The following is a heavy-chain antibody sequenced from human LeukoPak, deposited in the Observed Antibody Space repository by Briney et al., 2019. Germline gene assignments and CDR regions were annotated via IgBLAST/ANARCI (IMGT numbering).Heavy chain of an antibody. CDR3: ARDSYGDANLDS. CDR2: ISYDGSNK. CDR1: GITFSSYG. V-gene: IGHV3-30*03. J-gene: IGHJ4*02. Sequence: GGSLRLSCAASGITFSSYGMHWVRQAPGKGLEWVAVISYDGSNKYYADSVKGRFTISRDNSKNTLYLQMNSLRAEDTAVYYCARDSYGDANLDSWGQGTLVTVSS. D-gene: IGHD4-17*01.